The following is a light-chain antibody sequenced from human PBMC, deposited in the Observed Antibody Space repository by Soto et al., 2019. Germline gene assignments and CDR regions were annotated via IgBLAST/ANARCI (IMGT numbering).Light chain of an antibody. CDR3: LQHNVFPQT. J-gene: IGKJ1*01. CDR1: QAIRND. V-gene: IGKV1-17*01. Sequence: DIQMTQSPSSLSASVGGRVTITCRASQAIRNDLAWYQQKPGRAPKRLIYGSSSLQSGVPSRFSGRGSGTEFTLTISSLQPEDFATYYCLQHNVFPQTFGQGTKVDIK. CDR2: GSS.